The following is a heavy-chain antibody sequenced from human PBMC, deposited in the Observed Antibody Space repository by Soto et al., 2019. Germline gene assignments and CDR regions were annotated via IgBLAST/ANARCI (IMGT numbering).Heavy chain of an antibody. CDR3: ARDAVLRYFDLRYYYYGMDV. CDR1: GFTFSSYA. CDR2: ISYDGSNK. Sequence: GGSLRLSCAASGFTFSSYAMHWVRQAPGKGLEWVAVISYDGSNKYYADSVKGRFTISRDNSKNTLYLQMNSLRAEDTAVYYCARDAVLRYFDLRYYYYGMDVWGQGTTVTVSS. J-gene: IGHJ6*02. V-gene: IGHV3-30-3*01. D-gene: IGHD3-9*01.